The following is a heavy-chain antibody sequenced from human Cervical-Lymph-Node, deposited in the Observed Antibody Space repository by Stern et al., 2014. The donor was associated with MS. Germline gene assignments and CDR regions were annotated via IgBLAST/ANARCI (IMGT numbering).Heavy chain of an antibody. CDR1: GYTFTNYA. V-gene: IGHV7-4-1*02. CDR3: ARGRESDYEASA. D-gene: IGHD5-12*01. Sequence: QVQLVQSGSEFKKPGASGKGSCEASGYTFTNYAINWVRQAPGQGLEWMGWINTNTGDSMYAQGFTGRFVFSLDTSVSTAYLQISSLKAEDTAVYYCARGRESDYEASAWGQGTLVTVSS. CDR2: INTNTGDS. J-gene: IGHJ5*02.